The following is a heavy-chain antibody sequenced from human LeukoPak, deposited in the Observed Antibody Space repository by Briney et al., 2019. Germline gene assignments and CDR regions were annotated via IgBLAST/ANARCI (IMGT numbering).Heavy chain of an antibody. Sequence: GALRLSCAASGFTFSSYWMHWVRQAPGKGLVWVSRINSDGSSTSYADSVKGRFTISRDNAKNTLYLQMNSLRAEDTAVYYCARGRRITMVRGVDYYFDYWGQGTLVTVSS. CDR1: GFTFSSYW. CDR2: INSDGSST. J-gene: IGHJ4*02. V-gene: IGHV3-74*01. CDR3: ARGRRITMVRGVDYYFDY. D-gene: IGHD3-10*01.